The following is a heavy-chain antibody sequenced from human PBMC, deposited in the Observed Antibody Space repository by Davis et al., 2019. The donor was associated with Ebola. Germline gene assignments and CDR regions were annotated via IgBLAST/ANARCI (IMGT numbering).Heavy chain of an antibody. CDR1: GFTFSHFS. V-gene: IGHV3-21*01. D-gene: IGHD1-14*01. CDR3: ARDLTGGTK. J-gene: IGHJ4*02. CDR2: ITARGNYI. Sequence: GESLKISCAASGFTFSHFSMHWVRQPPGKGLEWVSCITARGNYIRYGDSVKGRFTISRDNAKNSLYLQMDSLRDEDTAVYFCARDLTGGTKWGQGTLVTVSS.